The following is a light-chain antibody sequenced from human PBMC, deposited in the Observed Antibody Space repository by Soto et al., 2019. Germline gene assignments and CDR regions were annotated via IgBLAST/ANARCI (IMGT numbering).Light chain of an antibody. CDR1: SSNIGAGYD. CDR3: QSYDSSLSGWV. Sequence: QAVVTQPPSVSGAPGQRVTISCTGSSSNIGAGYDVHWYQQLPGTAPKLIIYGNSNRPSGVPDRFSGSKSGTSASLAITGLQAEDEADYYCQSYDSSLSGWVFGGGTQLTVL. J-gene: IGLJ3*02. V-gene: IGLV1-40*01. CDR2: GNS.